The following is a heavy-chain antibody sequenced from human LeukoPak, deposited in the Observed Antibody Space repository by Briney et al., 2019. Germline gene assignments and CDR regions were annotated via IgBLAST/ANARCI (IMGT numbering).Heavy chain of an antibody. Sequence: PGGSLRLSCAASGFTFSDHYMDWVRLAPGNGMEWVGRARNKARSYTTEYAASVTGRFTISRDDSKNSLYLQMNSLKTEDTAVYYCVRADNSGYCDFWGQGTLVTVSS. CDR2: ARNKARSYTT. V-gene: IGHV3-72*01. J-gene: IGHJ4*02. D-gene: IGHD3-22*01. CDR1: GFTFSDHY. CDR3: VRADNSGYCDF.